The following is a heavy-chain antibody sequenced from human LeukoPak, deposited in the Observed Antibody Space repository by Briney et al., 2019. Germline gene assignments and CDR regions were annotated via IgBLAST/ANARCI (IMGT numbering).Heavy chain of an antibody. D-gene: IGHD3-22*01. J-gene: IGHJ6*02. CDR1: GYTFTSYD. CDR2: MNPNSGNT. Sequence: ASVKVSCKASGYTFTSYDINWVRQATGQGLEWMGWMNPNSGNTGYAQKFQGRVTMTRDTSTSTVYMELSSLRSEDTAVYYCARASWSITMIVVVTPFGMDVWGQGTTVTVSS. V-gene: IGHV1-8*01. CDR3: ARASWSITMIVVVTPFGMDV.